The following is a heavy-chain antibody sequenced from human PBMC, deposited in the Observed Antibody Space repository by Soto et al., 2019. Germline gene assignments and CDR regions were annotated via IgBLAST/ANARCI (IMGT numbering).Heavy chain of an antibody. CDR1: GGTFSPYT. CDR3: TRDWEITVSTWSFGGF. D-gene: IGHD3-10*01. CDR2: IIPFHGVT. V-gene: IGHV1-69*08. J-gene: IGHJ4*02. Sequence: QVQLVQSGAEVKKPGSSVKVSCKASGGTFSPYTINWVRQAPGQGLEWMGRIIPFHGVTNYAQKFQARVTITADISTSTAYMELSGLRFEETAMYYCTRDWEITVSTWSFGGFWGRGTLVTVSS.